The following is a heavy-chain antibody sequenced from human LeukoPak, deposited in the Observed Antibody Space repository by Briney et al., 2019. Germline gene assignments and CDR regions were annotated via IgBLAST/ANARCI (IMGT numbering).Heavy chain of an antibody. V-gene: IGHV3-33*08. D-gene: IGHD5-12*01. Sequence: PGGSLRLSCAASGFTFSSYWMHWVRQAPGKGLEWVAVMWSDRDDQYYADSVKGRFTISRDNSKNTLNLQMDSLRVEDTALYYCARGVGNGYSGYGFRWYDLWGQGTLVTVSS. J-gene: IGHJ5*02. CDR1: GFTFSSYW. CDR3: ARGVGNGYSGYGFRWYDL. CDR2: MWSDRDDQ.